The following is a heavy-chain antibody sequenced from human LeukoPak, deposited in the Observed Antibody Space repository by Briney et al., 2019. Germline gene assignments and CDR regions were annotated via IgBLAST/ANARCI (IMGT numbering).Heavy chain of an antibody. CDR2: IYHTGTT. Sequence: SETLSLTCAVSGGSISNNHWCSWVRQPPGKGLEWIGEIYHTGTTNYNPSLKSRVTISLDKSQNQFSLRLSSVTAADTAVYYCARTPDYYCGMDVWGRGTTVTVSS. J-gene: IGHJ6*02. V-gene: IGHV4-4*02. CDR3: ARTPDYYCGMDV. CDR1: GGSISNNHW.